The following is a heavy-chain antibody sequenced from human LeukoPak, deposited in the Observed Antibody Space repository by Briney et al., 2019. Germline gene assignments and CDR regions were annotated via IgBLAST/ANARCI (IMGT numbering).Heavy chain of an antibody. J-gene: IGHJ4*02. CDR2: IIPILGIA. CDR1: GYTFTGYY. V-gene: IGHV1-69*04. D-gene: IGHD6-13*01. Sequence: GASVKVSCKASGYTFTGYYMHWVRQAPGQGLEWMGRIIPILGIANYAQKFQGRVTITADKSTSTAYMELSSLRSEDTAVYYCARVLGIAAAWSFDYWGQGTLVTVSS. CDR3: ARVLGIAAAWSFDY.